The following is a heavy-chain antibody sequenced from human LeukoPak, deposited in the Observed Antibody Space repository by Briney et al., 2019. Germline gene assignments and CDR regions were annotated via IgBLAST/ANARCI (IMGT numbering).Heavy chain of an antibody. V-gene: IGHV4-59*01. CDR2: IYYSGNT. J-gene: IGHJ3*02. Sequence: SETLSLTCTVSGGSIGTYYWSWIRQPPGKGLEWIGYIYYSGNTDYSPSLKSRVTISVDTSKKQFSLKLRSVTAADMAVYYCARVGYDILTGYYKLNAFDIWGQGTMVTVSS. CDR1: GGSIGTYY. CDR3: ARVGYDILTGYYKLNAFDI. D-gene: IGHD3-9*01.